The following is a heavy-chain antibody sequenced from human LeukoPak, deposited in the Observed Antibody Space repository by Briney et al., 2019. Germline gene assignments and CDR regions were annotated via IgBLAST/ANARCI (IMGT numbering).Heavy chain of an antibody. D-gene: IGHD2-21*02. CDR2: IYPGDSDT. CDR3: ARRQYCSGGDCYSGAFDI. V-gene: IGHV5-51*01. J-gene: IGHJ3*02. CDR1: GYSFNTYW. Sequence: GEPLKISCKGSGYSFNTYWIAWVRQMPGKGLKWMGIIYPGDSDTRYSPPFQGQVSISADKSINTAYLQWSSLKASDTAIYFCARRQYCSGGDCYSGAFDIWGQGTMVTVSS.